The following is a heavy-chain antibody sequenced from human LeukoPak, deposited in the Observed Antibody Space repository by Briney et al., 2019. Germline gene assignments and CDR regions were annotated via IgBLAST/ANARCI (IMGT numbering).Heavy chain of an antibody. CDR2: ISGSHTST. CDR3: ARADDSSGYSPIYYFDY. D-gene: IGHD3-22*01. J-gene: IGHJ4*02. Sequence: GGSLRLSCAASGFTFRSYAMSWVRQAPGKGLEWVSAISGSHTSTYYADSVKGRFTISRDNFKNSLYLQMNSLRAEDTAVYYCARADDSSGYSPIYYFDYWGQGTLVTVSS. V-gene: IGHV3-23*01. CDR1: GFTFRSYA.